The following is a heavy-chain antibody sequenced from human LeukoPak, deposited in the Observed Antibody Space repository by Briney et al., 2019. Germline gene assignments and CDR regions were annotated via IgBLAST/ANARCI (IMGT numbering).Heavy chain of an antibody. V-gene: IGHV3-21*06. CDR2: ISSGSNYI. D-gene: IGHD3-10*01. Sequence: GGSLRLSCAASGFTFSRYSMNWVRQAPGKGLEWVSYISSGSNYIYYADSVKGRFTISRDNAKNSLYLQMNSMRAEDTAVYYCASRYGSGTYYPFDYWGQGILVTVSS. J-gene: IGHJ4*02. CDR3: ASRYGSGTYYPFDY. CDR1: GFTFSRYS.